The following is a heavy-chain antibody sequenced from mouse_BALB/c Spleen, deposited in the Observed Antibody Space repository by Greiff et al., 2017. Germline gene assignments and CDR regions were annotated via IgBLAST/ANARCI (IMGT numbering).Heavy chain of an antibody. Sequence: EVQGVESGGGLVQPGGSRKLSCAASGFTFSSFGMHWVRQAPEKGLEWVAYISSGSSTIYYADTVKGRFTISRDNPKNTLFLQMTSLRSEDTAMYYCARVYYYGSPLDYWGQGTTLTVSS. CDR2: ISSGSSTI. CDR1: GFTFSSFG. J-gene: IGHJ2*01. V-gene: IGHV5-17*02. D-gene: IGHD1-1*01. CDR3: ARVYYYGSPLDY.